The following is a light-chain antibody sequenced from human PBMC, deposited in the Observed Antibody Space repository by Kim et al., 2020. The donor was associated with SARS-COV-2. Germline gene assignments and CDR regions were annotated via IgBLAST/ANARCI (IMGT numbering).Light chain of an antibody. V-gene: IGLV1-44*01. Sequence: GQRVTISCSGSSSNIESNPVNCSQHLPGTAPKLLIYGNNQRPSGVPDRFSASKSGSSASLAISGLQSEDEAYYYCATRDDSLNGGVFGGGTKLTVL. CDR3: ATRDDSLNGGV. CDR1: SSNIESNP. CDR2: GNN. J-gene: IGLJ3*02.